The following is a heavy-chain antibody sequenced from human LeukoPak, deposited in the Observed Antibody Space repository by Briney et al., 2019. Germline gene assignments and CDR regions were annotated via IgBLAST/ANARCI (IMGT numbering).Heavy chain of an antibody. D-gene: IGHD1-26*01. V-gene: IGHV4-39*01. CDR2: IYYSGST. Sequence: SETLSLTCTVSGGSIISNNYYWGWIRQPPGKGLEWIGSIYYSGSTYYSPSLQSRVSISVDTSKNHFSLKLSSVTAADTAVYYCARHAKSIVATQFDFWGQGTLVSVSS. CDR1: GGSIISNNYY. CDR3: ARHAKSIVATQFDF. J-gene: IGHJ4*02.